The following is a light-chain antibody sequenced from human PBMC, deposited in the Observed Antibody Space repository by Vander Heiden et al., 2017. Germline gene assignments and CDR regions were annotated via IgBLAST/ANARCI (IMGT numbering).Light chain of an antibody. V-gene: IGLV3-19*01. J-gene: IGLJ1*01. CDR3: NSRDSSGNHHV. CDR2: GKN. CDR1: SRRSYY. Sequence: SSERTQDYAVSVALGQRVRITCKGDSRRSYYASWYKQKPGQAPVLVIYGKNNRPSGIPDRFSGSSSGNTASLTITGAQAEDEADYYCNSRDSSGNHHVFGTGTKVTVL.